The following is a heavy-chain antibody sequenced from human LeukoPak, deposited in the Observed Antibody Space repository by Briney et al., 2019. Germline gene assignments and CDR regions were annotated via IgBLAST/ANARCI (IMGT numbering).Heavy chain of an antibody. Sequence: GGSLRLSCAASGFTFRTYAMSWVRQAPGKGLEWVSGISSNGGSTYYADSVKGRFTISRDNSKSTLYLQMNSLKAEDTAVYYCAKDLWLVPPAKDDYWGQGTLVTVSS. CDR2: ISSNGGST. J-gene: IGHJ4*02. CDR3: AKDLWLVPPAKDDY. CDR1: GFTFRTYA. D-gene: IGHD5-12*01. V-gene: IGHV3-23*01.